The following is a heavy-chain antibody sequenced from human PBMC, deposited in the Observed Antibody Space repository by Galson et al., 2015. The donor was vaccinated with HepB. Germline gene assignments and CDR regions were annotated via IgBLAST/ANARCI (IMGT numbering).Heavy chain of an antibody. CDR1: GFTFSSYW. V-gene: IGHV3-7*03. CDR3: VKDPYIAPFPGVEEGNPTLPYGMDV. CDR2: IKQDGSEK. Sequence: SLRLSCAASGFTFSSYWMSWVRQAPGKGLEWVANIKQDGSEKYYVDSVKGRFTISRDNAKNSLYLQMNSLRAEDTAVYYCVKDPYIAPFPGVEEGNPTLPYGMDVWGQGTTVTVSS. J-gene: IGHJ6*02. D-gene: IGHD2-15*01.